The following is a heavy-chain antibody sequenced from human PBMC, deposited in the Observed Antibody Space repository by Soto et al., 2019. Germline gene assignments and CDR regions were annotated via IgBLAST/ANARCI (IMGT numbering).Heavy chain of an antibody. Sequence: SETLSLTCTVSGGSISSYYWSWIRQPPGKGLEWIGYIYFTGSTNYNPSLKSRVTISVDTSKNQFSLKLTSVTAADTAVYYCARWLGYGPHFDYWGQGTLVTVSS. CDR3: ARWLGYGPHFDY. J-gene: IGHJ4*02. D-gene: IGHD5-12*01. V-gene: IGHV4-59*08. CDR1: GGSISSYY. CDR2: IYFTGST.